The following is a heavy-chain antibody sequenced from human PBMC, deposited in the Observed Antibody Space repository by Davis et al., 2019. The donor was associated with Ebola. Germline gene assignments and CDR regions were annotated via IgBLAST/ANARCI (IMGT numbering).Heavy chain of an antibody. V-gene: IGHV4-59*01. CDR3: ARGAGAMVKY. Sequence: GSLRLSCTVSGGSISSYYWSWIRQPPGKGLEWIGYIYYSGSTNYNPSLKSRVTISVDTSKNQFSLKLSSVTAADTAVYYCARGAGAMVKYWGQGTLVTVSS. J-gene: IGHJ4*02. CDR2: IYYSGST. CDR1: GGSISSYY. D-gene: IGHD5-18*01.